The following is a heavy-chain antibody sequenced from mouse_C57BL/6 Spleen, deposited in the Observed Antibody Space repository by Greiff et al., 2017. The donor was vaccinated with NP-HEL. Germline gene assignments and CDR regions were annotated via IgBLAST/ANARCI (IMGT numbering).Heavy chain of an antibody. J-gene: IGHJ4*01. V-gene: IGHV1-7*01. Sequence: VMLVESGAELAKPGASVKLSCKASGYTFTSYWMHWVKQRPGQGLEWIGYINPSSGYTKYNQKFKDKATLTADKSSSTAYMQLSSLTYEDSAVYYCASFITTVVATRAMDYWGQGTSVTVSS. D-gene: IGHD1-1*01. CDR2: INPSSGYT. CDR3: ASFITTVVATRAMDY. CDR1: GYTFTSYW.